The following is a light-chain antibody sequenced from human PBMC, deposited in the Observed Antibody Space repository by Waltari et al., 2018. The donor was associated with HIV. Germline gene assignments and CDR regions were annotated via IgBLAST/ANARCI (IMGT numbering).Light chain of an antibody. CDR3: QQYNNWPPWT. CDR1: PSITTK. V-gene: IGKV3-15*01. Sequence: EIVMTQSPATLPVSPGERVTLSCRASPSITTKLAWYQQTPGQAPRLLIYGASTRAPGIPDRFSGSGSGTEFTLTISSLQSEDFAIYYCQQYNNWPPWTFGQGTKVEI. J-gene: IGKJ1*01. CDR2: GAS.